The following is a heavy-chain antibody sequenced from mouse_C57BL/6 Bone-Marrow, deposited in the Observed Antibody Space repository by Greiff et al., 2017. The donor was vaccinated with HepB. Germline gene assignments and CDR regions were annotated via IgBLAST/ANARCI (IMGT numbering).Heavy chain of an antibody. CDR2: INPSSGYT. V-gene: IGHV1-7*01. Sequence: QVQLKESGAELAKPGASVKLSCKASGYTFTSYWMHWVKQRPGQSLEWIGYINPSSGYTKYNQKFKDKATLTADKSSSTAYMQLSSLTHEDSAVYYCASRDSSGYDYFDYWGQGTTLTVSS. D-gene: IGHD3-2*02. CDR1: GYTFTSYW. J-gene: IGHJ2*01. CDR3: ASRDSSGYDYFDY.